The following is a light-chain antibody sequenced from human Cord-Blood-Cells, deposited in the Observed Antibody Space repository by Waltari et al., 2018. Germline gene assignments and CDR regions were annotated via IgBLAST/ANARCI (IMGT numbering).Light chain of an antibody. V-gene: IGKV1-39*01. J-gene: IGKJ4*01. Sequence: GDRVTITCRASQSISSYLNWYQQKPGKAPKHLIYAASSLQSGVPSRFSGSGSGTDFTLTISSLQPEDFATYYCQQSYSTPVAFGGGTKVEIK. CDR1: QSISSY. CDR3: QQSYSTPVA. CDR2: AAS.